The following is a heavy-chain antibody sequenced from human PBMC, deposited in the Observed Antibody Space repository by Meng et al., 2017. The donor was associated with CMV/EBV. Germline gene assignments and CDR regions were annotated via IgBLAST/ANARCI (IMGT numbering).Heavy chain of an antibody. J-gene: IGHJ4*02. CDR2: ISSSSSYI. CDR1: GFTFSSYS. CDR3: ARTPHDFWSGYYFDY. Sequence: GGSLRLSCAASGFTFSSYSMNWVRQAPGKGLEWVSSISSSSSYIYYADSVKGRFTISRDNAKNSLYLQMNSLRAEDTAVYYCARTPHDFWSGYYFDYWGQGTLVTVSS. D-gene: IGHD3-3*01. V-gene: IGHV3-21*04.